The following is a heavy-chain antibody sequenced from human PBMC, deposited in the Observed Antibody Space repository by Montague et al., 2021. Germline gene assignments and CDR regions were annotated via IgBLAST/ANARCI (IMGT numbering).Heavy chain of an antibody. D-gene: IGHD3-16*01. CDR2: NYYRGNT. J-gene: IGHJ4*02. V-gene: IGHV4-39*01. Sequence: SDTLSLTCTVSGGSISSSPFYWGWIRQSPGKGLEWIGSNYYRGNTYYNPSLKSRVSLSIDTSKNQFSLKMNSVTAADTAVYYCARAGPRTYGGDSLDYWGRGARVTVSS. CDR1: GGSISSSPFY. CDR3: ARAGPRTYGGDSLDY.